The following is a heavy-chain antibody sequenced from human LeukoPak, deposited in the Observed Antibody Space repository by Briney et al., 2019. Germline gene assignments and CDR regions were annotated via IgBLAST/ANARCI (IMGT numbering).Heavy chain of an antibody. J-gene: IGHJ6*02. CDR2: IIPIIGTA. CDR1: GGIFSSYA. V-gene: IGHV1-69*13. Sequence: GASVKVSCKASGGIFSSYAISWVRQAPGQGLEWRGGIIPIIGTANYAQKFQGRVTITADESTSTAYMELSSLRSEDTAVYYCAGGIVVVVAATSTYYYYGMDVWGQGTTVTVSS. CDR3: AGGIVVVVAATSTYYYYGMDV. D-gene: IGHD2-15*01.